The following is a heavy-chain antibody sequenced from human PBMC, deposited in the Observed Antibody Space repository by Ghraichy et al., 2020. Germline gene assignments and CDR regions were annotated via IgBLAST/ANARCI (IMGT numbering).Heavy chain of an antibody. Sequence: ASVKVSCKASGYTFTSYDINWVLQATGQGLEWMGWMNPNSGNTCYAQKFQGRVTMTRNTSISTAYMELSSLRSEDTAVYYCARGYQLPDNWFDPWGQGTLVTVSS. V-gene: IGHV1-8*01. CDR3: ARGYQLPDNWFDP. D-gene: IGHD2-2*01. J-gene: IGHJ5*02. CDR1: GYTFTSYD. CDR2: MNPNSGNT.